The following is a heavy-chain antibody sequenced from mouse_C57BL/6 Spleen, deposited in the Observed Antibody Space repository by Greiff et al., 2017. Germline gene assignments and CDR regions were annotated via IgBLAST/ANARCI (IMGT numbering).Heavy chain of an antibody. CDR3: GAQRGRAAWFAY. Sequence: QVQLKQSGPELVKPGASVKISCKASGYAFSSSWMNWVKQRPGKGLEWIGRIYPGDGDTNYNGKFKGKATLTEDKSSSTAYMQLSSLTSEDAAVYVCGAQRGRAAWFAYWGQGTLVTVSA. J-gene: IGHJ3*01. V-gene: IGHV1-82*01. D-gene: IGHD4-1*02. CDR1: GYAFSSSW. CDR2: IYPGDGDT.